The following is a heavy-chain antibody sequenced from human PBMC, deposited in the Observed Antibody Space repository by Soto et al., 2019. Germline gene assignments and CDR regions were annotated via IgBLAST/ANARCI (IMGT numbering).Heavy chain of an antibody. J-gene: IGHJ4*02. V-gene: IGHV3-53*01. CDR2: IYSGGST. D-gene: IGHD4-17*01. Sequence: GGSLRLSCAASGFTVSSNYMSWVRQAPGKGLEWVSVIYSGGSTYYADSVKGRFTISRDNSKNTVYLQMNSLRAEDTAVYYCARALGHTYGDYFDYWGQGTLVTVSS. CDR3: ARALGHTYGDYFDY. CDR1: GFTVSSNY.